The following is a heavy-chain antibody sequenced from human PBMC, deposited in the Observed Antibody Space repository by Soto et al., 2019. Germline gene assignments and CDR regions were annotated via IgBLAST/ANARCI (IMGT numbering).Heavy chain of an antibody. V-gene: IGHV5-51*01. CDR2: IYPGDHET. D-gene: IGHD6-13*01. Sequence: GESLKISCQCSGYTFSNFWIGWVRQLPGKGLEWMGIIYPGDHETRYGPSFHGKVTISADKSINTAYLQWNSLEASDTAFYFCARSPRSSPYFDYWGQGALVTVYS. J-gene: IGHJ4*02. CDR3: ARSPRSSPYFDY. CDR1: GYTFSNFW.